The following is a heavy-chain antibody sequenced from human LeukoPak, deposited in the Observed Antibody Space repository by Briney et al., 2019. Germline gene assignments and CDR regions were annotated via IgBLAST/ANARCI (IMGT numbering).Heavy chain of an antibody. CDR1: GYTFTSYG. J-gene: IGHJ5*02. CDR2: INPSGGST. V-gene: IGHV1-46*01. Sequence: SSVKVSCKASGYTFTSYGISWVRQAPGQGLECMGIINPSGGSTSYAQKFQGRVTMTRDMSTSTVYMELSSLRSEDTAVYYCARGGVGATTYVWFDPWGQGTLVTVSS. D-gene: IGHD1-26*01. CDR3: ARGGVGATTYVWFDP.